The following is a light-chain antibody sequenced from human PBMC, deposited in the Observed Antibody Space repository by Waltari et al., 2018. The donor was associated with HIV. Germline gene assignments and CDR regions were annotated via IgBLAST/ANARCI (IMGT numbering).Light chain of an antibody. CDR3: VLYMGSGIGV. V-gene: IGLV8-61*01. J-gene: IGLJ3*02. Sequence: QTVVTQEPSFSVSPGGTVPLTCGLSSGSVSTSYYPSWYQQTPGQAPRTLIYSTNTRSSGVPDRFSGSILGNKAALTITGAQADDESDYYCVLYMGSGIGVFGGGTKLTVL. CDR2: STN. CDR1: SGSVSTSYY.